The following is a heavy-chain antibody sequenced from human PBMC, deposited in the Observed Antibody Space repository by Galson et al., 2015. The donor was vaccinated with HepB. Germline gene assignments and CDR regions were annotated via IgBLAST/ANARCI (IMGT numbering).Heavy chain of an antibody. CDR3: ARGEYYYHHYFDY. J-gene: IGHJ4*02. CDR1: GFTFSIYS. V-gene: IGHV3-21*05. CDR2: ISSSSSSI. D-gene: IGHD3-10*01. Sequence: SLRLSCAASGFTFSIYSMCWVRQAPGKGLDWVSYISSSSSSIYYADSVNGRFTISRDNAKNSLYLQMNSLRDEDTAVYYCARGEYYYHHYFDYWGQGTLVTVSS.